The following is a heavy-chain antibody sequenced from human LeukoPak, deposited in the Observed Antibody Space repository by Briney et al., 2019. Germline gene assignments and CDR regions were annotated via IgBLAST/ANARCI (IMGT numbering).Heavy chain of an antibody. CDR1: GFNLISYA. Sequence: GGSLRLSCAVSGFNLISYAMHWVRQAPGKGLEWVAVIRHDETNSFYAGSVQGRFTISRDTSKKLLYLQMNSLRVEDTAVYYCTKEYTPSSPLGELDSWGQGTLVTVSS. D-gene: IGHD6-6*01. V-gene: IGHV3-30*02. CDR2: IRHDETNS. J-gene: IGHJ4*02. CDR3: TKEYTPSSPLGELDS.